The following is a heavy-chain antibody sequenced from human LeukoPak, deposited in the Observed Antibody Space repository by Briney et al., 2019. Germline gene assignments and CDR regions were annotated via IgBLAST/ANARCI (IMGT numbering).Heavy chain of an antibody. CDR2: IYYSGST. V-gene: IGHV4-30-4*01. D-gene: IGHD6-19*01. Sequence: SETLSLTCTVSGGSISSGDYYWSWIRQPPGKGLEWIGYIYYSGSTYYNPSLKSRVTISVDTSKNQFSLKLSSVTAADTAVYYCARLDLDSSGWLYYYYGMDVWGQGTTVTVSS. CDR1: GGSISSGDYY. CDR3: ARLDLDSSGWLYYYYGMDV. J-gene: IGHJ6*02.